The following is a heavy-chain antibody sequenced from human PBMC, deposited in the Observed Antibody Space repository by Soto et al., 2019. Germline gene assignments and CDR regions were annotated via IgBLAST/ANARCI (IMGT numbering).Heavy chain of an antibody. J-gene: IGHJ6*02. CDR3: ARDGGSYLPTYYYYGMDV. V-gene: IGHV3-48*03. CDR2: ISSGSTI. D-gene: IGHD1-26*01. Sequence: LRLSCAASGFTFSSYEMNWVRQAPGKGLEWVSYISSGSTIYYADSVKGRFTISRDNAKNSLYLQMNSLRAEDTAVYYCARDGGSYLPTYYYYGMDVWGQGTTVTVSS. CDR1: GFTFSSYE.